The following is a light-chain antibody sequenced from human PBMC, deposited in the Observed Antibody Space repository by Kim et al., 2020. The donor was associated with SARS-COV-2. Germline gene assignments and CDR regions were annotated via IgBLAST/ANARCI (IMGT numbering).Light chain of an antibody. CDR1: KLGDKY. CDR2: QDS. CDR3: QAWESSTVV. Sequence: SYELTQPPSVSVSPGQTASITCSGDKLGDKYACWYQQKPGQSPVLVIYQDSKRPSGIPERFSGSNSGNTATLTISGTQAMAEADYYCQAWESSTVVFGGG. V-gene: IGLV3-1*01. J-gene: IGLJ2*01.